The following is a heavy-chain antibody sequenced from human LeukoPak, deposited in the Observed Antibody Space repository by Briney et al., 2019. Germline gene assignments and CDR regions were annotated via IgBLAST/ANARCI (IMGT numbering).Heavy chain of an antibody. V-gene: IGHV3-23*01. CDR1: GFTFSSYA. J-gene: IGHJ6*03. CDR2: ISGSGGST. D-gene: IGHD3-10*01. Sequence: PGGSLRLSCAASGFTFSSYAMSWVRQAPGKGLEWVSAISGSGGSTYYADSVKGRFTTSRDNSKNTLYLQMNSLRAEDTAVYYCAKAGGVYYYYMDVWGKGTTVTVSS. CDR3: AKAGGVYYYYMDV.